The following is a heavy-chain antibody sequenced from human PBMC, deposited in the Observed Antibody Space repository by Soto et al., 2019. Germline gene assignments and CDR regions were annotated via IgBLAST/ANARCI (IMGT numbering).Heavy chain of an antibody. J-gene: IGHJ5*02. CDR1: GYTLTELS. Sequence: GTSVKVSCKVPGYTLTELSMHWARHAPGKGLEWMGGFDPEDGETIYAQKFQGRVTMTEDTSTDTAYMELSSLRSEDTAVYYCATCVRDGYNFVYWFDPWGQGTLVTVSS. CDR2: FDPEDGET. V-gene: IGHV1-24*01. D-gene: IGHD5-12*01. CDR3: ATCVRDGYNFVYWFDP.